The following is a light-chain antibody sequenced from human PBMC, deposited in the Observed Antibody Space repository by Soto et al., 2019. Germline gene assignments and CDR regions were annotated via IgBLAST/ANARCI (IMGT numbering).Light chain of an antibody. CDR2: EVS. CDR1: SSDVGSYDL. V-gene: IGLV2-23*02. J-gene: IGLJ1*01. Sequence: QSALTQPASVSGSAGQSITISCTGTSSDVGSYDLVSWYQQHPDKAPKLMIYEVSKRPAGLSNRFSGSKSGNTASLTISGLQAEDEADYYCCSYAGTTTSYLFGSGTKLTVL. CDR3: CSYAGTTTSYL.